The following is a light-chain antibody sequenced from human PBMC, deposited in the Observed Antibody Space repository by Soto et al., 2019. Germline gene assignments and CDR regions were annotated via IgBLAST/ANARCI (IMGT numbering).Light chain of an antibody. CDR1: SSDVGGYNY. CDR2: EVS. Sequence: QSALTQPPSASWSPGQSVTISCTGTSSDVGGYNYVSWYQQHPGKAPKLMIYEVSKRPSGVPDRFSGSKSGNTASLTVSGLQAEDEADYYCSSYAGNNVVFGGGTKVTVL. CDR3: SSYAGNNVV. J-gene: IGLJ2*01. V-gene: IGLV2-8*01.